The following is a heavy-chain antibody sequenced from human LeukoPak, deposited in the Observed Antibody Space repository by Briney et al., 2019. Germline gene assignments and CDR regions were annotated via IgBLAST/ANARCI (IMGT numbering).Heavy chain of an antibody. D-gene: IGHD2-2*01. J-gene: IGHJ4*02. V-gene: IGHV3-53*01. Sequence: PGGSLRLSCAASGFTVNNNYMSWVRQAPGKGLEWVSIIYSGDITYYADSVKGRFTISRDNSKNTLYLQMNSLRAEDTAVYYCAKDYPNKYCSSTSCYYDYWGQGTLVTVSS. CDR1: GFTVNNNY. CDR3: AKDYPNKYCSSTSCYYDY. CDR2: IYSGDIT.